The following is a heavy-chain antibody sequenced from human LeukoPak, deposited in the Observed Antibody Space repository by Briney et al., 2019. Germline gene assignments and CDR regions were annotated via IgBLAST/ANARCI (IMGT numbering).Heavy chain of an antibody. D-gene: IGHD2-2*01. CDR1: GGSFSGYY. Sequence: PSETLSLTCAAYGGSFSGYYWSWIRQPPGKGLEWIGEINHSGSTNYNPSLKSRVTISVDTSKNQFSLKLSSVTAADTAVYYCARGRYCSSTSCYFRYYYMDVWGKGTTVTVSS. J-gene: IGHJ6*03. V-gene: IGHV4-34*01. CDR3: ARGRYCSSTSCYFRYYYMDV. CDR2: INHSGST.